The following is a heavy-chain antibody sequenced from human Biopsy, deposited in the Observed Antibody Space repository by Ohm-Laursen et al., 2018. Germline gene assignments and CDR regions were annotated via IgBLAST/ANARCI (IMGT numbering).Heavy chain of an antibody. CDR2: INPNNDNT. CDR3: ARGPRGLVVITTTALYFDY. J-gene: IGHJ4*02. CDR1: GYTFTSYH. D-gene: IGHD3-22*01. Sequence: SVKVSCKASGYTFTSYHLHWVRQAPGQGLEWMGRINPNNDNTAYAQKFQGRITMTKDTSTSTVYMDLSSLTFDDSAVYYCARGPRGLVVITTTALYFDYWGQGNLVTVSS. V-gene: IGHV1-46*01.